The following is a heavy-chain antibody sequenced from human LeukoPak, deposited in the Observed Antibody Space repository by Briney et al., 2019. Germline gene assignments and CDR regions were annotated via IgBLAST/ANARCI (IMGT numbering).Heavy chain of an antibody. CDR2: IRQDGSDK. CDR3: ARPIAANDFDY. D-gene: IGHD6-13*01. V-gene: IGHV3-7*01. CDR1: GFTFSTYW. J-gene: IGHJ4*02. Sequence: GGSLRLSCAASGFTFSTYWMSWVRQAPGKGLEWVANIRQDGSDKYYVDSVKGRFTISRDNAQSSVYLQMASLRAEDTAVYYCARPIAANDFDYWGQGTLVTVSS.